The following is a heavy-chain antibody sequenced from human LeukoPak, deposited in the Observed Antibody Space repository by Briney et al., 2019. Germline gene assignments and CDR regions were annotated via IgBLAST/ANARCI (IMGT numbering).Heavy chain of an antibody. CDR3: ARSRVVAIYGGYYYYAMDA. D-gene: IGHD3-22*01. Sequence: GASVKVSSKASGGTFRSYAISWMRQAPGQGLEWMGGITPMLGPANYAQKFQGRVTITADESTSTAYMELSSLRSDDTAVYYCARSRVVAIYGGYYYYAMDAWGQGTTVTVSS. J-gene: IGHJ6*02. CDR2: ITPMLGPA. CDR1: GGTFRSYA. V-gene: IGHV1-69*13.